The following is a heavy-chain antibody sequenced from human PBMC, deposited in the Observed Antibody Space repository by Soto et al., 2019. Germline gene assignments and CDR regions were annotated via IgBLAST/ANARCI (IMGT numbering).Heavy chain of an antibody. Sequence: ASVKVSCKASGYTFIAYYMHWVRQAPGQGLEWVGWINPNSGDTNYAQKFQGRVTMTRDTSITTAYMELSSLTSDDTALYYCACLTPASSGDTIWGQGTMVTVSS. J-gene: IGHJ3*02. D-gene: IGHD3-22*01. CDR1: GYTFIAYY. CDR3: ACLTPASSGDTI. V-gene: IGHV1-2*02. CDR2: INPNSGDT.